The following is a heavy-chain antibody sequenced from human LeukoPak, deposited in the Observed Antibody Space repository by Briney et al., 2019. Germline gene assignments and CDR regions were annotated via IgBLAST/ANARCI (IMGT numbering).Heavy chain of an antibody. CDR3: ASDFWSGY. CDR2: ISSSSSSI. D-gene: IGHD3-3*01. Sequence: GGSLKLSCAASGFTFSSYAMNWVRQAPGKGLEWVSSISSSSSSIYYADSVKGRFTISRDNAKNSLYLQMNSLRAEDTAVYYCASDFWSGYWGQGTLITVSS. CDR1: GFTFSSYA. J-gene: IGHJ4*02. V-gene: IGHV3-21*01.